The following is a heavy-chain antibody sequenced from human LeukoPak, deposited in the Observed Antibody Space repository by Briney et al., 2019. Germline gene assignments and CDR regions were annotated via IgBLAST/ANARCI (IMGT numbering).Heavy chain of an antibody. CDR2: IYYSGST. D-gene: IGHD1-7*01. Sequence: SETLSLTCTVSGGSISSYYWSWIRQPPGKGLEWIGYIYYSGSTNYNPSLKSRVTTSVDTSKNQFSLKLSSVTAADTAVYYCARDMAGTTGYNWFDPWGQGTLVTVSS. V-gene: IGHV4-59*01. J-gene: IGHJ5*02. CDR1: GGSISSYY. CDR3: ARDMAGTTGYNWFDP.